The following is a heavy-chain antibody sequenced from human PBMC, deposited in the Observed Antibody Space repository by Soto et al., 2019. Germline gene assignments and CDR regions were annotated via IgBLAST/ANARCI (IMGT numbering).Heavy chain of an antibody. J-gene: IGHJ3*02. Sequence: EVQLLESGGGLVQPGGSLRLSCAASGFTFSSYAMSWVRQAPGKGLEWVSAISGSGGSTYYADSVKGRFTISRDNSKNTLYLQMNSLRAEDTAVYYCAKDQSERITIFGVVTHDAFEIWGQGTMVTVSS. CDR1: GFTFSSYA. V-gene: IGHV3-23*01. D-gene: IGHD3-3*01. CDR2: ISGSGGST. CDR3: AKDQSERITIFGVVTHDAFEI.